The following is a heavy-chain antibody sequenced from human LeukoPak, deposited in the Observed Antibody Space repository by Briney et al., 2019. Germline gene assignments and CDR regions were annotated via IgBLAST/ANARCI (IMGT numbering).Heavy chain of an antibody. J-gene: IGHJ4*02. CDR3: ARDLHSSSSLFDY. CDR2: IYQSGST. V-gene: IGHV4-39*07. CDR1: GGSISSSGHY. D-gene: IGHD6-6*01. Sequence: SETLSLTCTVSGGSISSSGHYWGWIRQPPGKGLEWIGSIYQSGSTFYNPSLKSRVTISLDTSKSQFSLKLSSVTAADTAVYYCARDLHSSSSLFDYWGQGTLVTVSS.